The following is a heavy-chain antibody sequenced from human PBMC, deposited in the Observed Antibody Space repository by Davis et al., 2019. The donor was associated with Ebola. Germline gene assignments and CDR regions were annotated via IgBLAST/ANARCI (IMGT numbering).Heavy chain of an antibody. CDR2: INPNSGGT. CDR3: ARDRTIFGVVDNWFDP. Sequence: ASVKVSCKASGGTFSTYAINWVRQAPGQGLEWMGWINPNSGGTNYAQKFQGRVTMTRDTSISTAYMELSRLRSDDTAVYYCARDRTIFGVVDNWFDPWGQGTLVTVSS. J-gene: IGHJ5*02. CDR1: GGTFSTYA. V-gene: IGHV1-2*02. D-gene: IGHD3-3*01.